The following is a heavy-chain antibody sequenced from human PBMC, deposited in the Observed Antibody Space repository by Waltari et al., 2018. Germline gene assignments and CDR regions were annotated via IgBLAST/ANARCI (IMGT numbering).Heavy chain of an antibody. CDR3: ARVYVLNWYFDL. J-gene: IGHJ2*01. Sequence: EVQLVESGGGLVKPGGSLSLSCAASAFPSSSYSMNWLRQAPGKGLEWVSSISSSSSYIYYADSVKGRFTISRDNAKNSLYLQMNSLRAEDTAVYYCARVYVLNWYFDLWGRGTLVTVSS. V-gene: IGHV3-21*01. CDR2: ISSSSSYI. CDR1: AFPSSSYS. D-gene: IGHD3-10*02.